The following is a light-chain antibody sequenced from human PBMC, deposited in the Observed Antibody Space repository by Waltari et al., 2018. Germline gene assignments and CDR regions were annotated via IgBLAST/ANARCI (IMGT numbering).Light chain of an antibody. CDR1: QSLLHSDGKTF. J-gene: IGKJ1*01. CDR3: QKYNSAPLT. V-gene: IGKV2-29*02. CDR2: EVS. Sequence: DVVMTQAPLSRSVTPGQSASIPCKSSQSLLHSDGKTFLYWYLQKAGQSPQLLIFEVSSRFAGVPDRFSGSGSGTDFTLTISSLQPEDVATYYCQKYNSAPLTFGQGTKVEIK.